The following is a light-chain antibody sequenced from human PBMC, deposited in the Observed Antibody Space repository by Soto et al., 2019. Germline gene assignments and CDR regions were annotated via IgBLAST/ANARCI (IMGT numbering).Light chain of an antibody. CDR3: QQYNNWPQT. V-gene: IGKV3-15*01. CDR1: QSVSGN. J-gene: IGKJ1*01. CDR2: GAS. Sequence: IVMTQSPATLSVPPGARATLSCRASQSVSGNLAWYQQKPGQAPRLLIYGASTRATGIPARFSGSGSGTEFTLTISSLQSEDFALYYCQQYNNWPQTFGQGTKGDIK.